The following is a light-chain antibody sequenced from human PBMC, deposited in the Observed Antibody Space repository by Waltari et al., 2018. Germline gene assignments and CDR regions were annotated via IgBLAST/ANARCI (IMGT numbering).Light chain of an antibody. CDR3: QQYGSSLFT. CDR1: QSVSSIY. CDR2: GAS. Sequence: VLTQSPATLSLSPGERATLSCRASQSVSSIYLAWYQQKPGQAPRLLIYGASSRATGIPDRFSGSGSGTDFTLTISRLEPEDFAVYYCQQYGSSLFTFGGGTKVEIK. J-gene: IGKJ4*01. V-gene: IGKV3-20*01.